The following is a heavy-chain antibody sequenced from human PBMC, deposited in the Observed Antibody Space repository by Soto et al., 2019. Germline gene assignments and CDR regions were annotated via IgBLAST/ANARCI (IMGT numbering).Heavy chain of an antibody. D-gene: IGHD3-9*01. J-gene: IGHJ4*01. CDR1: GFIFSDAW. V-gene: IGHV3-15*07. CDR3: TTDSLFTGQLVRMDN. Sequence: GGSLRLSCAASGFIFSDAWINWVRQAPGKGLEWVGRIKSKTDGGTTDFAAPVKGRFAISRDDSRDVVYMEMYSLKTDDTAVYFCTTDSLFTGQLVRMDNSGHGTLVTVSS. CDR2: IKSKTDGGTT.